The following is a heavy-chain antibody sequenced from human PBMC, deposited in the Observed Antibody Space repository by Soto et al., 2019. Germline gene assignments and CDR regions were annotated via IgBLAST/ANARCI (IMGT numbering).Heavy chain of an antibody. Sequence: ASVKVSCKASGYTFTSYGISWVRQAPGQGLEWMGWISAYNGNTNYAQKLQGRVTMTTDTSTGTAYMELRSLRSDDTAVYYCARDHPSLGVSYLGVYWGQGTLVTVSS. CDR2: ISAYNGNT. V-gene: IGHV1-18*01. D-gene: IGHD3-3*01. J-gene: IGHJ4*02. CDR3: ARDHPSLGVSYLGVY. CDR1: GYTFTSYG.